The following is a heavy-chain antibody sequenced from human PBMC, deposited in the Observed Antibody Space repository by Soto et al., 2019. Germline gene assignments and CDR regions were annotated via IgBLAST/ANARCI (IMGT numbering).Heavy chain of an antibody. CDR2: IYYSGST. D-gene: IGHD1-26*01. Sequence: SETLSLTCTVSGGSISSGDYYWSWIRQPPGKGLEWIGYIYYSGSTYYNPSLKSRVTISVDTSKNQFSLKLSSVTAADTAVYYCARDWARSSGSYSSFDYWGQGTLVTVSS. CDR1: GGSISSGDYY. J-gene: IGHJ4*02. V-gene: IGHV4-30-4*01. CDR3: ARDWARSSGSYSSFDY.